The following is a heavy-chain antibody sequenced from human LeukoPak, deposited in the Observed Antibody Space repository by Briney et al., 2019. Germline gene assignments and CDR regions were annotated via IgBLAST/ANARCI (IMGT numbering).Heavy chain of an antibody. V-gene: IGHV6-1*01. Sequence: SQTLSLTCAISGDGVSSNSAAWNWIRQSPSRGLEWLGRTYHRSKWYNDYAVSVKSRITINPDTSKNQFSLQLNSVTPEDTAVYYCAREWEYSSSWGPFEYWGQGTLVTVSS. CDR3: AREWEYSSSWGPFEY. CDR1: GDGVSSNSAA. D-gene: IGHD6-6*01. CDR2: TYHRSKWYN. J-gene: IGHJ4*02.